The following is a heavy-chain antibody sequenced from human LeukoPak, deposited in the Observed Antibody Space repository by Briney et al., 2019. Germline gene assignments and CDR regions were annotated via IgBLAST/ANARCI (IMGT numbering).Heavy chain of an antibody. V-gene: IGHV3-23*01. CDR1: GFTFSTYV. CDR2: ISGGGDNT. J-gene: IGHJ4*02. D-gene: IGHD3-9*01. CDR3: AKGSGYDTDFDY. Sequence: GGSLRLSCAASGFTFSTYVMSWVRQAPGKGREWVSGISGGGDNTYYADSLKGSFTISRDNSKNTLYLQMNSLRAEDTAVYYCAKGSGYDTDFDYWGQGTLVTVSS.